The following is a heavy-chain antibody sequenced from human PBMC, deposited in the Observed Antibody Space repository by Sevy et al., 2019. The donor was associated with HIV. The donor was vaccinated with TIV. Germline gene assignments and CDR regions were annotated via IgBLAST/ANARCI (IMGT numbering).Heavy chain of an antibody. Sequence: GGSLRLSCVGSGFTFSSYVMSWVRQAPGKGLEWVSSITGSGRSTHSADSVKGRFTISRDNSKKTLYLQMNSLRAEVTAVYYCANQYSSGWTGAFDIWGQGTMVTVSS. CDR3: ANQYSSGWTGAFDI. V-gene: IGHV3-23*01. CDR1: GFTFSSYV. CDR2: ITGSGRST. J-gene: IGHJ3*02. D-gene: IGHD6-19*01.